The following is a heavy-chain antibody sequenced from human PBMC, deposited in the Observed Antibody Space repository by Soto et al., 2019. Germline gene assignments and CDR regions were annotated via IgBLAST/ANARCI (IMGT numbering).Heavy chain of an antibody. J-gene: IGHJ4*02. CDR3: AKDPGSVRITGTTYDY. D-gene: IGHD1-20*01. CDR2: ISYDGSNK. CDR1: GFTFSSYG. V-gene: IGHV3-30*18. Sequence: PGGSLRLSCAASGFTFSSYGMHWVRQAPGKGLEWVAVISYDGSNKYYVDSVKGRFTISRDNSKNTLYLQMNSLRAEDTAVYYCAKDPGSVRITGTTYDYWGQGTLVTVSS.